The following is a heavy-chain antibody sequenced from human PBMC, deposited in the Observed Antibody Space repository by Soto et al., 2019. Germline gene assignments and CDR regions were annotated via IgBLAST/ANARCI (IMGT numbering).Heavy chain of an antibody. J-gene: IGHJ5*02. CDR3: ASCRKRGGSLRYFDWPPFGVNWFDP. CDR2: IYYSGST. Sequence: QLQLQESGPGLVKPSETLSLTCTVSGGSISSSSYYWGWIRQPPGKGLEWIGSIYYSGSTYYNPSLKSRVTISVDTSKNQFSLKLSSVTAADTAVYYCASCRKRGGSLRYFDWPPFGVNWFDPWGQGTLVTVSS. CDR1: GGSISSSSYY. D-gene: IGHD3-9*01. V-gene: IGHV4-39*01.